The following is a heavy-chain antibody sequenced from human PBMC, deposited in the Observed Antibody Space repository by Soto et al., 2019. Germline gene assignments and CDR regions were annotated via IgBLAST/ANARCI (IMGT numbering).Heavy chain of an antibody. CDR1: GFTFSSYS. CDR2: ISSSSSYI. Sequence: GGPLILSCAASGFTFSSYSMNWVRQAPGKGLEWVSSISSSSSYIYYADSVKGRFTISRDNAKNSLYLQMNSLRAEDTAVYYCARDREYSSSRKFDYWGQGTLVTVSS. CDR3: ARDREYSSSRKFDY. V-gene: IGHV3-21*01. J-gene: IGHJ4*02. D-gene: IGHD6-6*01.